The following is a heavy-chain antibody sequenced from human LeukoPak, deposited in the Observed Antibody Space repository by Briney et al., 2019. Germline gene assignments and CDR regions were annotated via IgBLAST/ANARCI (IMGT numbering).Heavy chain of an antibody. J-gene: IGHJ4*02. CDR1: GYPFTGFF. V-gene: IGHV1-2*02. CDR2: INPSSGET. Sequence: GASVKVSCKASGYPFTGFFIHWLRQAPGQGLEWMAWINPSSGETHYSQTLQGRVALTRDTSISTAFMELSSLTSDDTAVYYCARVIVGAIAFQYWGQGTLVTVSS. CDR3: ARVIVGAIAFQY. D-gene: IGHD1-26*01.